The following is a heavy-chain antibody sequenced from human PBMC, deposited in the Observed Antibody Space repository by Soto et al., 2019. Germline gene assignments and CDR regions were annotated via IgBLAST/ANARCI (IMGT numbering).Heavy chain of an antibody. J-gene: IGHJ6*02. CDR2: IYYSGST. CDR3: ARGGSVVVVPAATYGMDV. D-gene: IGHD2-2*01. Sequence: LSLTCTVSGGSISSYYWSWIRQPPGKGLEWIGYIYYSGSTNYNPSLKSRVTISVDTSKNQFSLKLSSVTAADTAVYYCARGGSVVVVPAATYGMDVWGQGTTVTVS. CDR1: GGSISSYY. V-gene: IGHV4-59*01.